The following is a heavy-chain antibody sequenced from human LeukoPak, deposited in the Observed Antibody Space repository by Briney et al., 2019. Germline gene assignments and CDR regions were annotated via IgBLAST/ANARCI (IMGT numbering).Heavy chain of an antibody. CDR1: GFTFDDYA. D-gene: IGHD2-15*01. CDR2: ISGDGGST. V-gene: IGHV3-43*02. J-gene: IGHJ6*03. CDR3: AKRRSGGKMGGQVPFYYYMDV. Sequence: GGSLRLSCAASGFTFDDYAMHWVRQAPGKGLEWVSLISGDGGSTYYADSVKGRFTISRDNSKNSLYLQMNSLRTEDTALYYCAKRRSGGKMGGQVPFYYYMDVWGKGTTVTVSS.